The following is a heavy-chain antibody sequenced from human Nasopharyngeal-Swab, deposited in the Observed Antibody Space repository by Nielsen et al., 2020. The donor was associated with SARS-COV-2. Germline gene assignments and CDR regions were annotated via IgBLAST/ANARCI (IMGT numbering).Heavy chain of an antibody. J-gene: IGHJ4*02. CDR1: GDTFTGYY. CDR2: INPNSGGT. CDR3: ARVAARTHLYFDY. Sequence: ASVKVSCKASGDTFTGYYMHWVRQDPGQGLEWMGRINPNSGGTNYAQKFQGRVTMTRDTSTSTVYMELSSLRSEDTAVYYCARVAARTHLYFDYWGQGTLVTVSS. D-gene: IGHD6-6*01. V-gene: IGHV1-2*06.